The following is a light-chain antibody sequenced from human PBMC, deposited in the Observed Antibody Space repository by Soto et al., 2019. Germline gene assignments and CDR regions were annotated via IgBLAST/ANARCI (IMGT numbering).Light chain of an antibody. V-gene: IGLV2-14*01. Sequence: QSVLTQAASVSGSPGQSITISCTGTSSDVGGYNYVSWYQQHPGKAPELMIYAVSNRPSGVSNRFSGSKSGNTASLTISGLQAEDEADYYCSSYTSRSTLVFGGGTKLTVL. CDR2: AVS. CDR3: SSYTSRSTLV. J-gene: IGLJ2*01. CDR1: SSDVGGYNY.